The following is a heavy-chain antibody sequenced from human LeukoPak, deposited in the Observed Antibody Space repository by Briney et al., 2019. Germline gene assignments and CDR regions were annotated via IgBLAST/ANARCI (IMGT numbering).Heavy chain of an antibody. CDR3: ARPQQGGTTRSHGLDV. CDR1: GFTFSNSG. J-gene: IGHJ6*02. V-gene: IGHV3-74*01. D-gene: IGHD2-2*01. Sequence: GESLRLSCAASGFTFSNSGMQWVRQVPGKGLVWVSRINTDGTSTSYADSVRGRFIISRDNAKNTLYLQMNSLRAEDTAVYYCARPQQGGTTRSHGLDVWGQGTTVTVSS. CDR2: INTDGTST.